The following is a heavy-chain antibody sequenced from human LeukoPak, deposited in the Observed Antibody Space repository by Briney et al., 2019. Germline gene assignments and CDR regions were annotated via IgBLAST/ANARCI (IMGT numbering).Heavy chain of an antibody. CDR3: ARVGASEFFPDYYYYYYMDV. CDR2: ISSSSSYL. D-gene: IGHD1-26*01. CDR1: RFTFSSYS. Sequence: GGTLRLSCAASRFTFSSYSMNWVRQGPGKGLGWVLSISSSSSYLYYVYPVRVRFTFYRNNAKNSLHLQMNSLRADDTAVYYCARVGASEFFPDYYYYYYMDVWGKGTTVTVS. V-gene: IGHV3-21*01. J-gene: IGHJ6*03.